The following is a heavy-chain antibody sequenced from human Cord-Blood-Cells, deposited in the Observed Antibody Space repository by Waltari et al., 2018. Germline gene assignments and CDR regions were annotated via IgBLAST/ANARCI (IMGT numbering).Heavy chain of an antibody. Sequence: QVQLQQWGAGLLKPSETLSLTCAVYGGSFSGYYWSWIRQPPGKGLEWIGEINHSGSTNYNPSLKSRVTISVDTSKNQFSLKLSSVTAADTAVYYCARGPPYGDYAWGVYYYYYMDVWGKGTTVTVSS. V-gene: IGHV4-34*01. CDR2: INHSGST. J-gene: IGHJ6*03. CDR3: ARGPPYGDYAWGVYYYYYMDV. D-gene: IGHD4-17*01. CDR1: GGSFSGYY.